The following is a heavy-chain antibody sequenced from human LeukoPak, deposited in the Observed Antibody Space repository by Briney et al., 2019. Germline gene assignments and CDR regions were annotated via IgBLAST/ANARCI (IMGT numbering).Heavy chain of an antibody. J-gene: IGHJ4*02. D-gene: IGHD4/OR15-4a*01. CDR1: GFTFSSYT. Sequence: GGSLRLSCAASGFTFSSYTMNWVRQAPGQGLEWVSYISSGGGSIFYADSVKGRFSISRDNAKNSLYQQMNSLRDDDTAVYFCAREVRGTYLDYWGQGTLVTVSS. CDR2: ISSGGGSI. V-gene: IGHV3-48*02. CDR3: AREVRGTYLDY.